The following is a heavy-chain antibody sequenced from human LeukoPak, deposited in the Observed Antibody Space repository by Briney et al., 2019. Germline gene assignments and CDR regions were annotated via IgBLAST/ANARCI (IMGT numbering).Heavy chain of an antibody. CDR1: GFTLGDYA. D-gene: IGHD2-2*01. V-gene: IGHV3-49*04. Sequence: PGGSLRLSCSISGFTLGDYAMSWDRQAPGKGLEWVGFIQVKASGGATKYAASVNGRFSISRDDSQSIANLQMNDLKTEDTAVYYCTRAPHPRCSSSGCYLDYWGQGTLVTVSS. CDR2: IQVKASGGAT. J-gene: IGHJ4*02. CDR3: TRAPHPRCSSSGCYLDY.